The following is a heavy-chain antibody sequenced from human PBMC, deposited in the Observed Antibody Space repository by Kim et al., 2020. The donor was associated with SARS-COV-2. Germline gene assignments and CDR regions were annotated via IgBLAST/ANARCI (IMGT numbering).Heavy chain of an antibody. CDR2: ISAYNGNT. CDR1: GYTFTSYG. Sequence: ASVKVSCKASGYTFTSYGISWVRQAPGQGLEWMGWISAYNGNTNYAQKLQGRVTMTTDTSTSTAYMELRSLRSDDTAVYYCARDKEPYGDYVFDPWGQGTLVTVSS. J-gene: IGHJ5*02. CDR3: ARDKEPYGDYVFDP. D-gene: IGHD4-17*01. V-gene: IGHV1-18*01.